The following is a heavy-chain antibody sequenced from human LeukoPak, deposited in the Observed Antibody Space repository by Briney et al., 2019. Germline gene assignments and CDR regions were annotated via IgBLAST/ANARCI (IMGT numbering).Heavy chain of an antibody. J-gene: IGHJ4*02. Sequence: GGSLRLSCAASGFTFSSYAMSWVRQAPGKGLEWVSGISGSGGVTYYADSVKGRFTISRDNPKNTLDLQMNSLRAEDTAVYYCAKGLVVIGDYFDYWGQGTLVTVSS. V-gene: IGHV3-23*01. CDR2: ISGSGGVT. CDR1: GFTFSSYA. D-gene: IGHD3-22*01. CDR3: AKGLVVIGDYFDY.